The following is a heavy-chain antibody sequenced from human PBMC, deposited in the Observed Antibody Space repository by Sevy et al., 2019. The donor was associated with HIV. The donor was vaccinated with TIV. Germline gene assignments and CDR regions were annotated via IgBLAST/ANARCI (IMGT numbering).Heavy chain of an antibody. D-gene: IGHD3-22*01. J-gene: IGHJ4*02. CDR1: GYTLTKLS. V-gene: IGHV1-24*01. CDR3: ATTKDYYENSGCPFDY. Sequence: ASVKVSGKVSGYTLTKLSMHWVRQAPGKGLEWMGSFDPEDGETLYAQKLQGRVIMTEDTSTDTAYMEVNSLRSEDTAVYYCATTKDYYENSGCPFDYWGQGTLVTVSS. CDR2: FDPEDGET.